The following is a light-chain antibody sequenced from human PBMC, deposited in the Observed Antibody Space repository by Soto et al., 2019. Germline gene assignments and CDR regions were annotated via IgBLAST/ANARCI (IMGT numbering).Light chain of an antibody. J-gene: IGLJ2*01. CDR3: CSYAGSYTLV. Sequence: QSALTQPRSVSGSPGQSVTISCTGTSSDVGGYNYVSWYQQHPGKAPKLMIYDVSKRPSGVPDRFSGSKSGNTASLTISGVQAEDEADYYCCSYAGSYTLVFVGGTKLTVL. CDR1: SSDVGGYNY. V-gene: IGLV2-11*01. CDR2: DVS.